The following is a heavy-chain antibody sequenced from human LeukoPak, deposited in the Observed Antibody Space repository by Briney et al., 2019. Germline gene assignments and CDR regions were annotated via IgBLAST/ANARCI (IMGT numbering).Heavy chain of an antibody. CDR1: GFTFSSYG. Sequence: GRSLRLSCAASGFTFSSYGMHWVRQASGKGLEWVAVIWYDGSNKYYADSVKGRFTISRDNSKNTLYLQMNSLRAEDTAVYYCAILSGYSLDYWGQGTLVTVSS. J-gene: IGHJ4*02. V-gene: IGHV3-33*01. D-gene: IGHD5-18*01. CDR2: IWYDGSNK. CDR3: AILSGYSLDY.